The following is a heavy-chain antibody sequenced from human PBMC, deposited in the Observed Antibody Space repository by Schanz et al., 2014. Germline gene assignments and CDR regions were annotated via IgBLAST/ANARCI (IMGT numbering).Heavy chain of an antibody. CDR1: GFTFSDHS. J-gene: IGHJ4*01. CDR3: AREQIMAAAGLVDY. V-gene: IGHV3-72*01. CDR2: VRNKNNRYTT. Sequence: EVQLLESGGGLVQPGGSLRLSCAASGFTFSDHSMDWVRQAPGKGLEWVGRVRNKNNRYTTEYAASVKGRFTISRDDSKNSLYLQMNSLRAEDTAVYYCAREQIMAAAGLVDYWGHGTLVTVSS. D-gene: IGHD6-13*01.